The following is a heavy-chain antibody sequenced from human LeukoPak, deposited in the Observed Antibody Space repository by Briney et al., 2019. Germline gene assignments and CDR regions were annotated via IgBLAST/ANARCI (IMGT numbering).Heavy chain of an antibody. J-gene: IGHJ5*02. CDR1: GYTFTSYA. CDR3: ARRAIAVAGDPDNWFDP. D-gene: IGHD6-19*01. Sequence: GASVKVSCKASGYTFTSYAMNWVRQAPGQGLEWMGDIIPIFGTANYAQKFQGRVTITADESTSTAYMELSSLRSEDTAVYYCARRAIAVAGDPDNWFDPWGQGTLVTVSS. V-gene: IGHV1-69*13. CDR2: IIPIFGTA.